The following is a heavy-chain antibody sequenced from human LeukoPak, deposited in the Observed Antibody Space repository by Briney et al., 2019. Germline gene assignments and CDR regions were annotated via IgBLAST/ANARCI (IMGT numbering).Heavy chain of an antibody. CDR1: GFTFSSYS. V-gene: IGHV3-21*01. CDR3: ARVGLLPPGLGDFDY. J-gene: IGHJ4*02. D-gene: IGHD1-14*01. Sequence: PGGSLRLSCAASGFTFSSYSMNWVRQAPGKGLEWVSSISSSSSYIYYADSVKGRFTISRDNAKNSLYLQMNSLRAEDTAVYYCARVGLLPPGLGDFDYWGQGTLVTVSS. CDR2: ISSSSSYI.